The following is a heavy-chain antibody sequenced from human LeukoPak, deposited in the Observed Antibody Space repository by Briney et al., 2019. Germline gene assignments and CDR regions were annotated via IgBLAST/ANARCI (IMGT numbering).Heavy chain of an antibody. J-gene: IGHJ4*02. V-gene: IGHV3-48*01. CDR2: IGTSGNTI. D-gene: IGHD6-19*01. CDR1: GFPFSGYI. CDR3: ARDQWLDC. Sequence: GGSLRLSCATSGFPFSGYIMNWVRQAPGKGLEWVSFIGTSGNTIYYADSVKGRFTVSRDNAKNSLYLQMNSLRAEGTAIYYCARDQWLDCWRQGTLVTVSS.